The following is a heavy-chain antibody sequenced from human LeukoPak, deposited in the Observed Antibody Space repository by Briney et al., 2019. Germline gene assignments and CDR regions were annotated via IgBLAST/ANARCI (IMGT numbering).Heavy chain of an antibody. CDR1: GFTFSSYG. CDR3: ARESRLLHAFDI. J-gene: IGHJ3*02. D-gene: IGHD1-26*01. CDR2: IWYDGSNK. Sequence: QPGRSLRLSCAASGFTFSSYGMHWVRQAPGKGLEWVAVIWYDGSNKYYADSVKGRFTISRDNSKNTLYLQMNSLRAEDTAVYYCARESRLLHAFDIWGQGTMVTVSS. V-gene: IGHV3-33*01.